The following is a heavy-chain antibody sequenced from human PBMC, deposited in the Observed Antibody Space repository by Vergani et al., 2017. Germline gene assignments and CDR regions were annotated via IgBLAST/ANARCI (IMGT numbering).Heavy chain of an antibody. D-gene: IGHD6-13*01. J-gene: IGHJ4*02. CDR1: GFTVSSNY. CDR2: SGSGGST. CDR3: ARGGSSSWYYFDY. V-gene: IGHV3-66*03. Sequence: EVQLVESGGGLIQPGGSLRLSCAASGFTVSSNYMSWVRQAPGKGLEWVSAISGSGGSTYYADSVKGRFTISRDNSKNTLYLQMNSLRAEDTAVYYCARGGSSSWYYFDYWGQGTLVTVSS.